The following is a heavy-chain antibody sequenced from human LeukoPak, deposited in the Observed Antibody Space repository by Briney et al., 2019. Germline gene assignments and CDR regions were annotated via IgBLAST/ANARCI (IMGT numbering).Heavy chain of an antibody. V-gene: IGHV3-23*01. CDR2: ITGSGLST. D-gene: IGHD3-22*01. CDR1: GFTFSSYG. Sequence: PGGSLRLSCAVSGFTFSSYGMTWVRQAPGKGLEWVSGITGSGLSTYYANSVKGRFTISRDNSKNTLYLQMNSLSAEDTALYYCTKLADSSAYPHVDYWGQGTLVTVSS. J-gene: IGHJ4*02. CDR3: TKLADSSAYPHVDY.